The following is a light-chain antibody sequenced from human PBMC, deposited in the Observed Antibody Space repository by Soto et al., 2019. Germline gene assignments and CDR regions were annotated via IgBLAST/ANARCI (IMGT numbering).Light chain of an antibody. CDR2: GAS. V-gene: IGKV1-39*01. CDR3: QQTYSAPHT. Sequence: DIQMTQSPFSLPASVGARVNITCRASQSISNYLNWYQHKPGRDPSLLIHGASSLQVGVPSRFSGSGSGTDFTLTISSLHTEDFTTYYCQQTYSAPHTFGGGTRVEF. J-gene: IGKJ4*01. CDR1: QSISNY.